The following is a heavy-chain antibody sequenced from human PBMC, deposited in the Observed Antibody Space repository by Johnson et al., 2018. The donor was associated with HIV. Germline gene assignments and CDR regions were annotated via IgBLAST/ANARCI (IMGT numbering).Heavy chain of an antibody. V-gene: IGHV3-74*01. J-gene: IGHJ3*02. Sequence: EVQLVESGGGLVQPGGSLRLSCAASGFTFSSYWMHWVRQAPGKGLVSVSRINSDGSSTSYADSVKGRFTISRDNAKNTLYLQMNSLRAEDTAVYYCAFPTGATTAFDIWGQGTMVTVSS. CDR3: AFPTGATTAFDI. D-gene: IGHD5-24*01. CDR1: GFTFSSYW. CDR2: INSDGSST.